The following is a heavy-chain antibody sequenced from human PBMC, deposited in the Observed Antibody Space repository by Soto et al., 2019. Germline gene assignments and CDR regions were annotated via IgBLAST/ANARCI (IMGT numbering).Heavy chain of an antibody. D-gene: IGHD3-10*01. CDR1: GYSFTSYW. V-gene: IGHV5-51*01. CDR3: ARRVEGRYYGSGSYNYYYMDV. J-gene: IGHJ6*03. CDR2: IYPGDSDT. Sequence: GESLKISCKGSGYSFTSYWIGWVRQMPGKGLEWMGIIYPGDSDTRYSPSFQGQVTISADKSISTAYLQWSSLKASDTAMYYCARRVEGRYYGSGSYNYYYMDVWGKGTTVTVSS.